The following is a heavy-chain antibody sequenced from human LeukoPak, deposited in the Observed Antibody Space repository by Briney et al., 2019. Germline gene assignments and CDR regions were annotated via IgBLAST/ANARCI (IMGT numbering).Heavy chain of an antibody. CDR2: MTSSGTTI. CDR3: ARPEQYHRGHFYYYMDV. V-gene: IGHV3-11*01. D-gene: IGHD2-2*01. CDR1: GFTFSDYY. J-gene: IGHJ6*03. Sequence: PGGSLRLSCAASGFTFSDYYMTWIRQAPGKGLEWVSYMTSSGTTIYYADSVRGRLTISRDNAKKSLYLQMNSLRAEDTAVYYCARPEQYHRGHFYYYMDVWGKGTTVTVSS.